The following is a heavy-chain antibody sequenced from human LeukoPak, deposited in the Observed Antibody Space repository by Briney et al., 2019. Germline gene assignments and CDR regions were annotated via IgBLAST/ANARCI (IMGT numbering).Heavy chain of an antibody. CDR2: INPSGGST. V-gene: IGHV1-46*01. J-gene: IGHJ4*02. Sequence: GASVSVSCKASGYTFTSYYMHWVRQAPGQGLEWMGIINPSGGSTSYAQKFQGRVTMTRDTSTSTVYMELSSLRSEDTAVYYCARGDWVSMIVVDNPYFDYWGQGTLVTVSS. CDR1: GYTFTSYY. D-gene: IGHD3-22*01. CDR3: ARGDWVSMIVVDNPYFDY.